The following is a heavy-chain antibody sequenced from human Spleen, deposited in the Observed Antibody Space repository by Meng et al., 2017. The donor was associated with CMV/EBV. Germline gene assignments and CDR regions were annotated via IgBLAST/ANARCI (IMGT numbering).Heavy chain of an antibody. V-gene: IGHV1-2*02. J-gene: IGHJ4*02. CDR3: AREGEQLTAFDY. CDR2: INPNSGGT. Sequence: ASVKVSCKASGYTFTSYGISWVQQAPGQGLEWMGWINPNSGGTNYAQKFQGRVTMTRDTSISAAYMELSRLRSDDTAVYYCAREGEQLTAFDYWGQGTLVTVSS. D-gene: IGHD2-21*02. CDR1: GYTFTSYG.